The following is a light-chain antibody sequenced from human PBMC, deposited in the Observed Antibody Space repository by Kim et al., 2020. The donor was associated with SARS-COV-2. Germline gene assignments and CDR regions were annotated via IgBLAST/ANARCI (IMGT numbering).Light chain of an antibody. Sequence: PGGTVTLTCASSTGAVTSGCYPTWFQQKPGQPPRTLIYSTINTHSWTPARFSGSLHGGKAALTLSGVRPEDEADYYCLLHCSGTWVFGGGTKLTVL. CDR1: TGAVTSGCY. CDR3: LLHCSGTWV. CDR2: STI. V-gene: IGLV7-43*01. J-gene: IGLJ3*02.